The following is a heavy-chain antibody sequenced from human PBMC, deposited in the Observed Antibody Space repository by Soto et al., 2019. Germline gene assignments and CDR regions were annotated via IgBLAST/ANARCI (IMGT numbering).Heavy chain of an antibody. CDR3: AKGGYSSGWYNHFDY. CDR2: ISYDGSNK. J-gene: IGHJ4*02. V-gene: IGHV3-30*18. CDR1: GFTFSSYG. Sequence: GGSLRLSCAASGFTFSSYGMYWVRQAPGKGLEWVAAISYDGSNKYYADSVKGRFAISRDNSKNTLYLQMNSLRAEDTAVYYCAKGGYSSGWYNHFDYWGQGTLVTVSS. D-gene: IGHD6-19*01.